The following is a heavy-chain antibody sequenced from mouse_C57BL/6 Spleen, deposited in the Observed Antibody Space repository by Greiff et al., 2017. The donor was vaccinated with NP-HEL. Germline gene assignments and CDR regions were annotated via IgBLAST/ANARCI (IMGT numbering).Heavy chain of an antibody. CDR2: IDPSDSYT. CDR3: ARGPAHDYYDYDGTY. V-gene: IGHV1-50*01. CDR1: GYTFTSYW. Sequence: QVQLQQPGAELVKPGASVKLSCKASGYTFTSYWMQWVKQRPGQGLEWIGEIDPSDSYTNYNQKFKGKATLTVDTSSSTAYMQLSSLTSEDSAVYYCARGPAHDYYDYDGTYWGQGTLVTVSA. D-gene: IGHD2-4*01. J-gene: IGHJ3*01.